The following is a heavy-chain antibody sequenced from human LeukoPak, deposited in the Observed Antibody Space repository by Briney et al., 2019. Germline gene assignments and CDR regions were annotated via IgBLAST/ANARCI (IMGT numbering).Heavy chain of an antibody. CDR2: ISSSSSYI. J-gene: IGHJ3*02. Sequence: PGGSLRLSCAASGFTFSSYSMNWVPEAPGKALEWGSSISSSSSYIYYAESVKGRFTISRDNAKNALYLQMNSLRAEDTAVYYCARDQKPYDYVDAFDIWGQGTMVTVSS. V-gene: IGHV3-21*01. CDR1: GFTFSSYS. D-gene: IGHD3-16*01. CDR3: ARDQKPYDYVDAFDI.